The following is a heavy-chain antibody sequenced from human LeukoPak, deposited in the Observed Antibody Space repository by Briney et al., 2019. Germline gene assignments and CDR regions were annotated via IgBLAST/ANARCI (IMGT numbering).Heavy chain of an antibody. CDR3: AKDRPTNWGYYFDY. D-gene: IGHD7-27*01. CDR1: GFTFNNYA. J-gene: IGHJ4*02. CDR2: ISGSGGTT. V-gene: IGHV3-23*01. Sequence: GGSLRLSCAASGFTFNNYAMSWVSQAPGKGLEWVSAISGSGGTTYYADSVKGRFTISRDDSKNTLYLQMNGLRAEDTAVYYCAKDRPTNWGYYFDYWGQGTLVTVSS.